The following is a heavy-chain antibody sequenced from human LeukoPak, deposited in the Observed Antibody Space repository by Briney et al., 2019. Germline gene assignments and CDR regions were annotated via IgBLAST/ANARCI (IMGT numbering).Heavy chain of an antibody. D-gene: IGHD3-22*01. Sequence: GGSLRLSCAASGFTFSSYAMSWVRQAPGKGLEWVAVISYDGSNKYYADSVKGRFTISRDNSKNTLYLQMNSLRAEDTAVYYCAKDPSSGYHNTNFDYWGQGTRVTVSS. V-gene: IGHV3-30*18. CDR2: ISYDGSNK. CDR1: GFTFSSYA. J-gene: IGHJ4*02. CDR3: AKDPSSGYHNTNFDY.